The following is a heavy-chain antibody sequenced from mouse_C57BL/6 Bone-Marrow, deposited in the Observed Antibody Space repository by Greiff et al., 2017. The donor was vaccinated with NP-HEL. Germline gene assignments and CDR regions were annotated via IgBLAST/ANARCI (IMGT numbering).Heavy chain of an antibody. Sequence: VQLQQSGAELVRPGASVKLSCTASGFNIKDDYMHWVKQRPEQGLEWIGWIDPENGDTEYASKFQGKATITADTSYNTAYLQLSSLTSEDTAVYYCTLGLYFDYWGQGTTLTVSS. CDR1: GFNIKDDY. V-gene: IGHV14-4*01. D-gene: IGHD3-3*01. CDR2: IDPENGDT. J-gene: IGHJ2*01. CDR3: TLGLYFDY.